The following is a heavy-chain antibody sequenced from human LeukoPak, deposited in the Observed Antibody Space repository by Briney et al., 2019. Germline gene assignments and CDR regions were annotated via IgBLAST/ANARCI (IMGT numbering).Heavy chain of an antibody. V-gene: IGHV3-23*01. J-gene: IGHJ3*02. CDR2: ISGSGGST. D-gene: IGHD3-22*01. Sequence: GGSLRLSCAASGFTFSSYAMSWVRQAPGKGLEWVSAISGSGGSTYYADSVKGRFTISRDNSKNTLYLQMNSLRAEDTAVYYCAKGIRITMIVVDPDAFDIWGQGTMVTVSS. CDR3: AKGIRITMIVVDPDAFDI. CDR1: GFTFSSYA.